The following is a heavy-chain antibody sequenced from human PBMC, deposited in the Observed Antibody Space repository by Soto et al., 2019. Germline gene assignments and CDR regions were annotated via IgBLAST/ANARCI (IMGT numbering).Heavy chain of an antibody. J-gene: IGHJ4*02. CDR3: ARDFYGGFSYGPGDN. V-gene: IGHV3-7*01. CDR2: IKQDGSAK. D-gene: IGHD2-15*01. Sequence: RLSCGASGFTCWGDWMSWVRQAPGKGLEWVANIKQDGSAKQYLDSVRGRFTISRDNSKNSVYLQMNSLRAEDTALYYCARDFYGGFSYGPGDNWGQGTLVTVSS. CDR1: GFTCWGDW.